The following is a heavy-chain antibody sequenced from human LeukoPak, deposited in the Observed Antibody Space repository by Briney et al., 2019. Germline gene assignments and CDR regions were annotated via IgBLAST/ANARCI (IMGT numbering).Heavy chain of an antibody. CDR3: ARDPGPYGDYELDY. Sequence: PSETLSLTCTVSGYSISSGYYWGWIRQPPGKGLEWIGSIYHSGSTYYNPSLKSRVTISVDTSKNQFSLKLSSATAADTAVYYCARDPGPYGDYELDYWGQGTLVTVSS. CDR1: GYSISSGYY. CDR2: IYHSGST. D-gene: IGHD4-17*01. V-gene: IGHV4-38-2*02. J-gene: IGHJ4*02.